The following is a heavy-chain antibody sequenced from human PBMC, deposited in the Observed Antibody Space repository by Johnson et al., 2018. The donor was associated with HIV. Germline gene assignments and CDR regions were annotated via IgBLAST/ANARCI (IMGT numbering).Heavy chain of an antibody. Sequence: QVQLVESGGGVVQPGGSLTLSCAASGFTFSNYSMHWVRQAPGKGLEWVAFIQSDGKIKFYADSVKGRFTISRDNSKNSFYLQMHSLSAEDTAVYYCAKHVDSSRSWRAFDMWGKGRMVIVLS. CDR1: GFTFSNYS. CDR3: AKHVDSSRSWRAFDM. CDR2: IQSDGKIK. V-gene: IGHV3-30*02. D-gene: IGHD6-19*01. J-gene: IGHJ3*02.